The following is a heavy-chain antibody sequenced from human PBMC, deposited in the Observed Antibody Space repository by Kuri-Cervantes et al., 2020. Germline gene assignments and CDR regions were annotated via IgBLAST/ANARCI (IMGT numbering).Heavy chain of an antibody. CDR2: ISSSGSTI. CDR1: GFTFSDYY. CDR3: ARDTNWGSYPSGGKLQDGFDI. J-gene: IGHJ3*02. V-gene: IGHV3-11*04. D-gene: IGHD3-16*01. Sequence: GGSLRLSCAASGFTFSDYYMSWIRQAPGKGLEWVSYISSSGSTIYYADSVKGRFTISRDNAENSLYLQMNSLGVEDTAVYYCARDTNWGSYPSGGKLQDGFDIWGQGTRVTVSS.